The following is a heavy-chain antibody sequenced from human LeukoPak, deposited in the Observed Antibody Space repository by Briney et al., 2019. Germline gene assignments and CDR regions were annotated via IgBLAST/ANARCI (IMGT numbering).Heavy chain of an antibody. V-gene: IGHV4-39*07. D-gene: IGHD6-13*01. J-gene: IGHJ4*02. CDR2: IYHSGST. Sequence: SETLSLTCTVSGGSISSTNYYWGWIRQPPGKGLEWIGEIYHSGSTNYNPSLKSRVTISVDKSKNQFSLKLSSVTAADTAVYYCARGPKYSSSWYGDYFDYWGQGTLVTVSS. CDR3: ARGPKYSSSWYGDYFDY. CDR1: GGSISSTNYY.